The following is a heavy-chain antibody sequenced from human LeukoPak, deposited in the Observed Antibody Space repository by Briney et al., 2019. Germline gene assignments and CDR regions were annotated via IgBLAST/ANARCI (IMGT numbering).Heavy chain of an antibody. D-gene: IGHD6-13*01. V-gene: IGHV4-31*11. Sequence: SQTLSLTCAVSGGSISSGGYSWSWIRQPPGKGLEWIGYIYYSGSTYYNPSLKSRVTISVDTSKNQFSLKLSSVTAADTAVYYCAREGGKYSSSWTGAWFDPWGQGTLVTVSS. CDR2: IYYSGST. CDR1: GGSISSGGYS. CDR3: AREGGKYSSSWTGAWFDP. J-gene: IGHJ5*02.